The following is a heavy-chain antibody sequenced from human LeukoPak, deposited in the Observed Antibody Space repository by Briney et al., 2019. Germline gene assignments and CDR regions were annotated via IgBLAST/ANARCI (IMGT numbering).Heavy chain of an antibody. V-gene: IGHV3-23*01. Sequence: GGSLRLSCAASGFTFSSYAMSWVRQAPGKGLEWVSVISDSGGDTYYADSVKGRFTISRDNSKHTLYLQMNSLRAEDTAVYYCAKDRSPIAARLFDYWGQGTLVTVSS. CDR1: GFTFSSYA. CDR3: AKDRSPIAARLFDY. J-gene: IGHJ4*02. D-gene: IGHD6-6*01. CDR2: ISDSGGDT.